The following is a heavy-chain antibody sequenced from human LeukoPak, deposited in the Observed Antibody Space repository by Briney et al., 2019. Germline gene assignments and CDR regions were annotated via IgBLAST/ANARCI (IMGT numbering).Heavy chain of an antibody. J-gene: IGHJ4*02. CDR2: ISTSSKNI. Sequence: GGSLRLSCAASGFTFSSYSMNWVRQAPGKGLEWVSSISTSSKNIYYADSVKGRFTISRDNAKNTLYLQMNSLRAEDTAVYYCARDIFRASSGWGYWGQGTLVTVSS. CDR3: ARDIFRASSGWGY. V-gene: IGHV3-21*01. D-gene: IGHD6-19*01. CDR1: GFTFSSYS.